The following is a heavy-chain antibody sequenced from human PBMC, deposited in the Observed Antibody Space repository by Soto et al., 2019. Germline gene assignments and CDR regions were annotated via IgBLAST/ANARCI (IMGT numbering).Heavy chain of an antibody. D-gene: IGHD6-6*01. CDR1: GGSISSSTYY. J-gene: IGHJ5*02. V-gene: IGHV4-39*01. CDR3: ARRSSSSLGSLFDP. CDR2: MYYTGNK. Sequence: SEPLSLTCTVSGGSISSSTYYWDWIRQPPGKGLEWIGAMYYTGNKNYNPSLESRVTMSVDTSKNQFSLKLSSVTPTDTAVYYCARRSSSSLGSLFDPWGRGILVTVAS.